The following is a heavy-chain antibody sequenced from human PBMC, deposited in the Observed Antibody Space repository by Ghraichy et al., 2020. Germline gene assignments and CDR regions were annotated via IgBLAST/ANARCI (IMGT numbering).Heavy chain of an antibody. Sequence: LSLTCTTSGFTFSAYWMSWVRQAPGKGLEWVADIKQDGSEKYYVDSVKGRFTISRDNAENSLYLQMNSLRAEDTAVYYCARERRCSGGGCYYFDYWGQGTLVTVSS. CDR1: GFTFSAYW. J-gene: IGHJ4*02. CDR3: ARERRCSGGGCYYFDY. D-gene: IGHD2-15*01. CDR2: IKQDGSEK. V-gene: IGHV3-7*01.